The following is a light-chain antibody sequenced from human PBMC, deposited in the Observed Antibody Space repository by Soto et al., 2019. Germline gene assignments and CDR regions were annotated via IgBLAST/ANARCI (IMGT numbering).Light chain of an antibody. J-gene: IGKJ5*01. V-gene: IGKV1-27*01. CDR3: QTSSSVIT. CDR1: QGISNF. CDR2: AAS. Sequence: DIQMTQSPSSLSASVGDRVTITCRASQGISNFLAWYQQKPGKVPKLLISAASTLQSGVPSRFSGSGSGTDFNLTITSLQPEDVATSYCQTSSSVITFGQGTRLEIK.